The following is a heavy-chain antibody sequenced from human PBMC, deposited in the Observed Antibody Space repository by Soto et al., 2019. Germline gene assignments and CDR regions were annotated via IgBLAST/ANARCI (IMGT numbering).Heavy chain of an antibody. J-gene: IGHJ6*02. V-gene: IGHV3-33*01. CDR3: ARDGQGLAPYALDV. Sequence: QVQLVESGGGVAQPGRSLRLSCTVSGFTFSGHAMHWVRQAPGKGLEWVTQIWYDGSNKYYAESVKGRFTISRDNSKNTLYLQMSSLRVEETAVYYCARDGQGLAPYALDVWGQGTSVTVSS. CDR1: GFTFSGHA. CDR2: IWYDGSNK. D-gene: IGHD6-19*01.